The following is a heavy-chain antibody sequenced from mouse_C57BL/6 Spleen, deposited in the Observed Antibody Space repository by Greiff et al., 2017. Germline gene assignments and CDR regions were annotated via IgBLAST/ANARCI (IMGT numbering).Heavy chain of an antibody. D-gene: IGHD1-1*02. CDR3: ARDGGGWFAC. V-gene: IGHV5-4*01. CDR2: ISDGGSYT. J-gene: IGHJ3*01. Sequence: EVHLVESGGGLVKPGGSLKLSCAASGFTFSSYAMPWVRQTPEKRLEWVATISDGGSYTYYPDNVKGRFTITRDNAKNNLYLQMSHLKSEDTAMYYCARDGGGWFACWGKGTLVAVST. CDR1: GFTFSSYA.